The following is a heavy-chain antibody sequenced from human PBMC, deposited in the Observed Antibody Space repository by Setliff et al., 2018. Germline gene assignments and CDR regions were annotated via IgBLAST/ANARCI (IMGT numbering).Heavy chain of an antibody. CDR1: GYSFSNFW. V-gene: IGHV5-51*01. D-gene: IGHD3-22*01. CDR3: ARVYYDSTGYRIPFDY. Sequence: GESLKISCKGSGYSFSNFWIGWVRQMPGKGLEWMGIIYPGGSHTRYSPSFQGQVTMSADKSINTAYLQWSNLKPSDTAIYYCARVYYDSTGYRIPFDYWGQGTLVTVSS. CDR2: IYPGGSHT. J-gene: IGHJ4*02.